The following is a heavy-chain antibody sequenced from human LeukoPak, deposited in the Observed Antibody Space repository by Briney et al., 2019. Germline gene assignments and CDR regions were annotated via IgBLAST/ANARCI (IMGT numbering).Heavy chain of an antibody. Sequence: GGSLRLSCAASGFTFSSYSMNWVRQAPGKGLEWVSYVSSSSSTIYYADSVKGRFTISRDNAKNSLYLQMNSLRAEDTAVYYCARRGSNWSFDYWGQGTLVTVSS. V-gene: IGHV3-48*04. CDR3: ARRGSNWSFDY. J-gene: IGHJ4*02. CDR1: GFTFSSYS. D-gene: IGHD4-11*01. CDR2: VSSSSSTI.